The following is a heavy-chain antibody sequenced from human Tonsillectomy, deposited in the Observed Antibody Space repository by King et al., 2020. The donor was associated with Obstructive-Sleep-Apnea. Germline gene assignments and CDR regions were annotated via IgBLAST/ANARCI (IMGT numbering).Heavy chain of an antibody. Sequence: VQLVESGGGLVQPGGSLRLSCVVSGISFSNYWMTWVRQAPGKGLEWVANIKKDGSERYYVDAVKGRFTISRDNAKNSLFLQMNSLRAEDTAVYYCALITGSDYWGYGTMVTVS. CDR1: GISFSNYW. D-gene: IGHD1-1*01. CDR2: IKKDGSER. V-gene: IGHV3-7*01. CDR3: ALITGSDY. J-gene: IGHJ4*01.